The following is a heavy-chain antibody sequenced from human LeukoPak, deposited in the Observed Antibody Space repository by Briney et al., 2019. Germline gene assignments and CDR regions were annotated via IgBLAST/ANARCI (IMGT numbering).Heavy chain of an antibody. CDR2: ISSSSSYI. J-gene: IGHJ4*02. CDR1: GFTFSSYS. Sequence: GGSLRLSCAASGFTFSSYSMNWVRQAPGKGLEWVSSISSSSSYIYYADSVKGRFTISRDNAKNSLYLQMNSLRAEDTAAYYCARDPGIAVAGTDYWGQGTLVTVSS. CDR3: ARDPGIAVAGTDY. D-gene: IGHD6-19*01. V-gene: IGHV3-21*01.